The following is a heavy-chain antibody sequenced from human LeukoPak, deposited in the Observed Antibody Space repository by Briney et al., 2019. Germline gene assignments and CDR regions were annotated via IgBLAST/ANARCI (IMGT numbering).Heavy chain of an antibody. Sequence: GGSLRLSCAASGFTLSSYSMNWVRQAPGKGLEWVSSIRSSSSYIYYADSVKGRFTISKDHAKNSLYLQMNSLRAEDTAVYYCARVPSPYYFGYWGQGTLVTVSS. J-gene: IGHJ4*02. CDR3: ARVPSPYYFGY. V-gene: IGHV3-21*01. CDR2: IRSSSSYI. CDR1: GFTLSSYS.